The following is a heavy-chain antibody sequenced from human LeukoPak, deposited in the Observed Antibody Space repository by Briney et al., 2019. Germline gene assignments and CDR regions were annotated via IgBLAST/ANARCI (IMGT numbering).Heavy chain of an antibody. CDR2: INHSGST. V-gene: IGHV4-34*01. D-gene: IGHD4-17*01. CDR3: ASVASTVTSDY. CDR1: GGSFSGYY. J-gene: IGHJ4*02. Sequence: PSETLSLTCAVYGGSFSGYYWSWIRQPPGKGLEWIGEINHSGSTNYNPSLKSRVTISVDTSKNQFSLKLGSVTAADTAVYYCASVASTVTSDYWGQGTLVTVSS.